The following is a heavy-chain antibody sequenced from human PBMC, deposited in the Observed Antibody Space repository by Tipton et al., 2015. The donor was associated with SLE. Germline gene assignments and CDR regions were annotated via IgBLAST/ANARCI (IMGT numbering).Heavy chain of an antibody. V-gene: IGHV4-59*08. D-gene: IGHD3-3*01. CDR1: GFSFSSYY. J-gene: IGHJ4*02. Sequence: TLSLTCTVSGFSFSSYYWSWIRQPPGKGLEWIGYVYYSGSTNYNPSLRGRITTSVDTSKNQFSLKLSSVTAADTAVYYCARRSGDFWSGYTYYFDYWGQGTLVTVSS. CDR3: ARRSGDFWSGYTYYFDY. CDR2: VYYSGST.